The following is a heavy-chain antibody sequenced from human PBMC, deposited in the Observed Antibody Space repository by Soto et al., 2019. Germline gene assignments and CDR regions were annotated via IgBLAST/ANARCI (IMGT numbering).Heavy chain of an antibody. D-gene: IGHD4-17*01. Sequence: SETLSLTCTVFDGSISSHYWRWIRQPPGKGLEWIGYVYYSGSTNYNPSLKSRVTISVDTSKNQLSLKLSSVTAADTAVYYCARRYGYYFDYWGQGTLVTVSS. CDR1: DGSISSHY. J-gene: IGHJ4*02. CDR2: VYYSGST. CDR3: ARRYGYYFDY. V-gene: IGHV4-59*08.